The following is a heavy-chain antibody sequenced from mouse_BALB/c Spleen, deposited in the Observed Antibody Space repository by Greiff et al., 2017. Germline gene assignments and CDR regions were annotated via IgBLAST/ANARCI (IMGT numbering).Heavy chain of an antibody. CDR2: IWAGGST. CDR3: ARDRGTYYGNLDY. D-gene: IGHD2-10*01. Sequence: QVQLKESGPGLVAPSQSLSITCTVSGFSLTSYGVHWVRQPPGKGLEWLGVIWAGGSTNYNSALMSRLSISKDNSKSQVFLKMNSLQTDDTAMYYCARDRGTYYGNLDYWGQGTTLTVSS. CDR1: GFSLTSYG. V-gene: IGHV2-9*02. J-gene: IGHJ2*01.